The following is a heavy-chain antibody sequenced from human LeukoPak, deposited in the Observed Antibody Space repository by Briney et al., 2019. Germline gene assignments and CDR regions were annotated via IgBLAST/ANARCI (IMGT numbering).Heavy chain of an antibody. CDR3: ARGIRRVGATSSYYFDY. Sequence: ASVKVSCKASGYTFTSYDINWVRQATGQGLEWMGWMNPNSGNTGCAQKFQGRVTMTRNTSISTAYMELSSLSSEDTAVYYCARGIRRVGATSSYYFDYWGQGTLVTVSS. CDR1: GYTFTSYD. V-gene: IGHV1-8*01. J-gene: IGHJ4*02. CDR2: MNPNSGNT. D-gene: IGHD1-26*01.